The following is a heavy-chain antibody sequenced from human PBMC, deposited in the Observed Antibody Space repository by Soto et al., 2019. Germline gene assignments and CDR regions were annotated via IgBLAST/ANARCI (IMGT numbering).Heavy chain of an antibody. J-gene: IGHJ4*02. CDR3: ARRYGASFDY. Sequence: PSATLSLRYTVSGASSSIYNSSWIRQPPGKGLEWIGYIYYSGSTNYNPSLKSRVTISVDTSKDQFSLKLSSVTAADTAVYYCARRYGASFDYWGQGTLVTVS. V-gene: IGHV4-59*01. CDR2: IYYSGST. CDR1: GASSSIYN. D-gene: IGHD4-17*01.